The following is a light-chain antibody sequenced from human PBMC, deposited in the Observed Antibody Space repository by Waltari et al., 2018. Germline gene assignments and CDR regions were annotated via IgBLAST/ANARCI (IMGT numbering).Light chain of an antibody. CDR3: QQLNDYPFT. CDR1: QGISSY. V-gene: IGKV1-9*01. Sequence: DTQLILPPSFLSASVGDGVSITCRASQGISSYLAWYQQKPGNAPQLLIYTASTLQSGVPSRFSGSGSGTEFTLTISSLQPEDFATYYCQQLNDYPFTFGPGTKVDIK. CDR2: TAS. J-gene: IGKJ3*01.